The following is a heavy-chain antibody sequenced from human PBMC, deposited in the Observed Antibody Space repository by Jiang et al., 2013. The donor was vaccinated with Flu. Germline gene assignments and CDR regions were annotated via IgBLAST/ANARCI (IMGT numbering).Heavy chain of an antibody. Sequence: TSGYTFTSYDINWVRQATGQGLEWMGWMNPNSGNTGYAQKFQGRVTMTRNTSISTAYMELSSLRSEDTAVYYCARGRLYDYVWGSSNWFDPWGQGTLVTVSS. CDR1: GYTFTSYD. CDR3: ARGRLYDYVWGSSNWFDP. CDR2: MNPNSGNT. D-gene: IGHD3-16*01. V-gene: IGHV1-8*01. J-gene: IGHJ5*02.